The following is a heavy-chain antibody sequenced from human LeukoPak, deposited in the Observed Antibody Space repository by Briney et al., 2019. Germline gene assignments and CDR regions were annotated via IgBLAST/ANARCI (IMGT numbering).Heavy chain of an antibody. J-gene: IGHJ4*02. D-gene: IGHD2-21*02. Sequence: VASVKVSCKASGYTFTSYGISWVRQAPGQGLEWMGWISAYNGNTNYAQKLQGRVTMTTDTSTSTAYMELRSLRSDDTAVYYCARIARRQYCGGDCYLFWGQGTLVTVSS. CDR2: ISAYNGNT. CDR3: ARIARRQYCGGDCYLF. V-gene: IGHV1-18*01. CDR1: GYTFTSYG.